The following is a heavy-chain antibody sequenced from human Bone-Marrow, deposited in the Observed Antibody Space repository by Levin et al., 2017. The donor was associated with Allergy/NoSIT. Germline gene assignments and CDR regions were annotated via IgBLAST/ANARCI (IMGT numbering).Heavy chain of an antibody. CDR3: ARDGLFRMVGYYDFWSGYYTLNY. Sequence: SCAASGFTFSSYGMHWVRQAPGKGLEWVAVIWYDGSNKYYADSVKGRFTISRDNSKNTLYLQMNSLRAEDTAVYYCARDGLFRMVGYYDFWSGYYTLNYWGQGTLVTVSS. D-gene: IGHD3-3*01. J-gene: IGHJ4*02. V-gene: IGHV3-33*01. CDR1: GFTFSSYG. CDR2: IWYDGSNK.